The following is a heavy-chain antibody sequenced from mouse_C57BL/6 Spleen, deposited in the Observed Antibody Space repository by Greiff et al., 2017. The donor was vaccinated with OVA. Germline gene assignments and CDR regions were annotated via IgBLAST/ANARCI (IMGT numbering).Heavy chain of an antibody. J-gene: IGHJ3*01. CDR3: ERPGDRAWFAY. V-gene: IGHV5-17*01. Sequence: EVHLQESGAGLVKPGASLKLSCAASGYTFTDYGMHWVRQAPEKGLEWVAYISSGSGTIYYADTVKGQVTISRDNAKNTLFLQMTSMRSEDTAMYYCERPGDRAWFAYWGQGTLVTVSA. D-gene: IGHD3-3*01. CDR2: ISSGSGTI. CDR1: GYTFTDYG.